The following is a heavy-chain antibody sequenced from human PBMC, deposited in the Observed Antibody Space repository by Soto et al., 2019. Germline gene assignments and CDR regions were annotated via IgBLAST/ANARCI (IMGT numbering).Heavy chain of an antibody. V-gene: IGHV4-30-4*01. D-gene: IGHD4-17*01. CDR2: ISYSGST. CDR1: GGSISSGDYY. Sequence: QVQLQESGPGLVKPSQTLSLTCSVSGGSISSGDYYWSXIRQPPGKGLEWIGYISYSGSTYYNPSLKSRVTVSVDXXXXXFSLRLSXXXXXXXXXXXXXXVMTTAFDYWGQGTLVTVSS. CDR3: XXVMTTAFDY. J-gene: IGHJ4*02.